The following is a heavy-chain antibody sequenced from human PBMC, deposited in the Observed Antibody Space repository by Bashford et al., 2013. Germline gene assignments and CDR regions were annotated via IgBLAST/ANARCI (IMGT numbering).Heavy chain of an antibody. V-gene: IGHV1-69*13. CDR3: ASWAHYGGNTYYFDY. Sequence: SVKVSCKASGGTFSSYAISWVRQAPGQGLEWMGGIIPIFGTANYAQKFQGRVTITADESTSTAYMELSSLRSEDTAVYYCASWAHYGGNTYYFDYWGQGTLVTVSS. CDR2: IIPIFGTA. J-gene: IGHJ4*02. CDR1: GGTFSSYA. D-gene: IGHD4-23*01.